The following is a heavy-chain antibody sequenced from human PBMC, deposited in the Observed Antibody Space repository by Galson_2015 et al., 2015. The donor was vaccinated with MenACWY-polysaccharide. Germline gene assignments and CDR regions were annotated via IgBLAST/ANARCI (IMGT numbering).Heavy chain of an antibody. V-gene: IGHV3-23*01. CDR2: ISASHDSK. Sequence: SLRLSCAGSGFSFSSYGMSWVRQAPGKGLEWVSSISASHDSKYYADSVKGRFTISRDNSKKTLFLQMNSLRAEDTALYYCVRLTRTTFTTWGVFHYWGQGTLVTVSS. D-gene: IGHD4-17*01. CDR3: VRLTRTTFTTWGVFHY. J-gene: IGHJ4*02. CDR1: GFSFSSYG.